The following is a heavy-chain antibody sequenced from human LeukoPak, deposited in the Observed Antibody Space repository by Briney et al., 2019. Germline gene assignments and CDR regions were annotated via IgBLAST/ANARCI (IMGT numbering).Heavy chain of an antibody. Sequence: PGGSLRLSCAASGITFSNFWMSWLRQAPGKGLEWVGRIKSKSDGGTTDFAAPVKRRFTISRDDSKNTVYLQMNSLKTEDTAVYYCTTEIRWQFLAGGYYWGQGNLVTVSS. CDR1: GITFSNFW. V-gene: IGHV3-15*01. J-gene: IGHJ4*02. CDR2: IKSKSDGGTT. CDR3: TTEIRWQFLAGGYY. D-gene: IGHD4-23*01.